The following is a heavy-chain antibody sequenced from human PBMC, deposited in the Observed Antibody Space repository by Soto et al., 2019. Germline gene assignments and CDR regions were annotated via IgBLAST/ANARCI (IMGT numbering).Heavy chain of an antibody. CDR3: ALAANGTYQLNRY. CDR1: GGAFHSSA. D-gene: IGHD2-8*01. CDR2: IIPMSDSP. Sequence: SVKVSFKGSGGAFHSSALNWVRQAPGQGLAWIGGIIPMSDSPNYAQEFQGRVTIIADISTTTAYMEVGSLRADDTAVYYWALAANGTYQLNRYWGQGTLVTVSS. V-gene: IGHV1-69*06. J-gene: IGHJ4*02.